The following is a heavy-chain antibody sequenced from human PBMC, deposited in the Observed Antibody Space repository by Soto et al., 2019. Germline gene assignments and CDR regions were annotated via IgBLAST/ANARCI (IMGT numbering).Heavy chain of an antibody. CDR1: GFTVSSNY. Sequence: GGSLRLSCAASGFTVSSNYMGWVRQAPGKGLEWVGRIKSKTDGGTTDYAAPVKGRFTISRDDSKNTLYLQMNSLKTEDTAVYYCTTDVLSHRGTQYYFDYWGQGTRVTVSS. CDR2: IKSKTDGGTT. CDR3: TTDVLSHRGTQYYFDY. V-gene: IGHV3-15*01. J-gene: IGHJ4*02.